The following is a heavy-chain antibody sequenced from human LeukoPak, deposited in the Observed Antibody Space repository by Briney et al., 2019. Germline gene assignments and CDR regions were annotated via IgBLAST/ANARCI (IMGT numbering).Heavy chain of an antibody. CDR1: GFTFSSYG. D-gene: IGHD3-10*01. CDR3: LSLPSSGH. V-gene: IGHV3-30*02. CDR2: IRYDGSNK. Sequence: GGSLRLSCAASGFTFSSYGMHWVRQAPGKGLEWVAFIRYDGSNKYYADSVKGRSTISRDNSKNTLYLQMNSLRAEDTAVYFCLSLPSSGHWGQGTLVTVSS. J-gene: IGHJ4*02.